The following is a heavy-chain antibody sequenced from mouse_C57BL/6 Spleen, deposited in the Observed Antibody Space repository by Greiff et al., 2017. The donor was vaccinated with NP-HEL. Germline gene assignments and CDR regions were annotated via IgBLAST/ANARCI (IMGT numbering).Heavy chain of an antibody. V-gene: IGHV1-52*01. D-gene: IGHD1-1*01. J-gene: IGHJ1*03. CDR1: GYTFTSYW. CDR3: ARSVTTVGDWYFDV. CDR2: IDPSDSET. Sequence: QVQLQQPGAELVRPGSSVKLSCKASGYTFTSYWMHWVKQRPIQGLEWIGNIDPSDSETHYNQKFKDKATLTVDKSSSTAYMQLSSLTSEDSAVYYCARSVTTVGDWYFDVWGTGTTVTVSS.